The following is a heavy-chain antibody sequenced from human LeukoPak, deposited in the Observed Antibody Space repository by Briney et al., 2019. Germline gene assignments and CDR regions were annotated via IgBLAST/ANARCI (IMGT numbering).Heavy chain of an antibody. CDR1: GFTFSSYS. CDR2: ISSSSSYI. CDR3: ARARRKVVPAACDY. V-gene: IGHV3-21*01. D-gene: IGHD2-2*01. Sequence: PGGSLRLSCAASGFTFSSYSMNWVRQAPGKGLEWVSSISSSSSYIYYADSVKGRFTISRDNAKNSLYLQMNSLRAEDTAVYYCARARRKVVPAACDYWGQGTLVTVSS. J-gene: IGHJ4*02.